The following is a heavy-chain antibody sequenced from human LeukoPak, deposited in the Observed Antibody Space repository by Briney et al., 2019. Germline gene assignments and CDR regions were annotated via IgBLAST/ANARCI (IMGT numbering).Heavy chain of an antibody. CDR3: ARDPSGSYEVGAFDI. D-gene: IGHD1-26*01. CDR2: IYSGGST. Sequence: GSLRLSCAASGFTVSSNYMSWVRQAPGKGLEWVSVIYSGGSTYYADSVKGRFTISRDNSKNTLYLQMNSLRAEDTAVYYCARDPSGSYEVGAFDIWGQGTMVTVSS. V-gene: IGHV3-66*01. CDR1: GFTVSSNY. J-gene: IGHJ3*02.